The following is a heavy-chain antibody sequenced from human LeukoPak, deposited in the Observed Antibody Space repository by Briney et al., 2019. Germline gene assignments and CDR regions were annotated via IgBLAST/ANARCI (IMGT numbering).Heavy chain of an antibody. D-gene: IGHD2-21*02. Sequence: SETLSLTCAVYGGSFSSYYWTWIRQTPGKGLEWIGEINHSGSTNYNPSLKSRVTISVDTSKKQFSLNLSSVTAADTAVYYCARGFILYCGGDCYSDAFDIWGKGTMVTVSS. J-gene: IGHJ3*02. V-gene: IGHV4-34*01. CDR3: ARGFILYCGGDCYSDAFDI. CDR1: GGSFSSYY. CDR2: INHSGST.